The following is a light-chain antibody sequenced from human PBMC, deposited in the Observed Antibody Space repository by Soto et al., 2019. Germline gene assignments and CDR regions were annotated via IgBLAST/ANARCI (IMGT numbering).Light chain of an antibody. CDR2: DAS. V-gene: IGKV1-5*01. CDR3: QQYNSYLYT. J-gene: IGKJ2*01. CDR1: QTISIW. Sequence: DIPMTQSPSTLSASVGDRVTITCRASQTISIWLAWYQQKPGKAPKLLIYDASSLESGVPSRFSGSGSGTEFTLTISSLQPDDFATYYCQQYNSYLYTFGQGTKLEIK.